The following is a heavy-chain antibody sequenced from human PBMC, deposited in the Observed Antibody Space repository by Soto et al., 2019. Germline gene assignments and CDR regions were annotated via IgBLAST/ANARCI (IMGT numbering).Heavy chain of an antibody. CDR3: AKDFLLTYYYDSSGPRGHNSFDP. CDR1: GFTFSSYA. J-gene: IGHJ5*02. Sequence: PGGSLRLSCAASGFTFSSYAMSWVRQAPGKGLEWVSAISGSGGSTYYADSVKGRFTISRDNSKNTLYLQMNSLRAEDTAVYYCAKDFLLTYYYDSSGPRGHNSFDPWGQGTLVTVSS. V-gene: IGHV3-23*01. D-gene: IGHD3-22*01. CDR2: ISGSGGST.